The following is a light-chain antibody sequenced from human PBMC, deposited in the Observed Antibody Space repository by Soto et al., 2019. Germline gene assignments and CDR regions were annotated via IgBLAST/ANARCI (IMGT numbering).Light chain of an antibody. CDR1: NIGSKT. CDR2: DDR. Sequence: SYELTQPPSVSVAPGQTARITCGGKNIGSKTVHWYQQKPGQAPVLVVYDDRDRPSGIPERFSGSNSGDTATLTISRVEAGDEADYYSQVWDSSSVVFGGGTQLTVL. J-gene: IGLJ2*01. CDR3: QVWDSSSVV. V-gene: IGLV3-21*02.